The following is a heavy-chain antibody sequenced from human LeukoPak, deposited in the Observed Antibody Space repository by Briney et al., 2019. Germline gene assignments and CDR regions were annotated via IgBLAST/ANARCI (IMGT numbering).Heavy chain of an antibody. J-gene: IGHJ4*02. CDR2: MNPNSGNT. Sequence: ASVKVSCKASGYTFTSYDINWVRQATGQGLEWMGWMNPNSGNTGYAQKFQGRVTMTRDMSTSTVYMELSSLRSEDTAVYYCARSLRQQGFDYWGQGTLVTVSS. CDR1: GYTFTSYD. V-gene: IGHV1-8*01. CDR3: ARSLRQQGFDY.